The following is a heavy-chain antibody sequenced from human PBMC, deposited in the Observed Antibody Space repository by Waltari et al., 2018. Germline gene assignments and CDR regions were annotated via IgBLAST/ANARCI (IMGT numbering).Heavy chain of an antibody. CDR1: GFTFSSYA. CDR2: ISYDGSNK. D-gene: IGHD1-26*01. V-gene: IGHV3-30*01. J-gene: IGHJ4*02. Sequence: QVQLVESGGGVVQPGRSLRLSCAASGFTFSSYAMHWVRPAPGKGLEWVAVISYDGSNKYYADSVKGRFTISRDNSKNTLYLQMNSLRAEDTAVYYCARDSIVGATSFGPHDWGQGTLVTVSS. CDR3: ARDSIVGATSFGPHD.